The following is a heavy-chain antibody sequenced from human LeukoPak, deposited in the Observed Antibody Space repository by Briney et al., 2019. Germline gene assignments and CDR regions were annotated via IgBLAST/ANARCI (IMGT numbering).Heavy chain of an antibody. CDR2: THTSGSL. J-gene: IGHJ5*02. V-gene: IGHV4-4*09. Sequence: SGTPSLTCTVSGGSMTHYFWNWIRQPPGKGLEWIGYTHTSGSLDYSRSLKSRVTISLDTSKNQFSLMLSSVTAADTAVYFCARATQRYCSGTTCFPYWFDTWGQGTLATVSS. D-gene: IGHD2-2*01. CDR1: GGSMTHYF. CDR3: ARATQRYCSGTTCFPYWFDT.